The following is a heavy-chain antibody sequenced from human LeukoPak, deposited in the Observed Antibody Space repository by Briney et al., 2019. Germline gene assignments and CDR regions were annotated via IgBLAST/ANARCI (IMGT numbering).Heavy chain of an antibody. V-gene: IGHV1-69*05. CDR2: IIPIFGTA. J-gene: IGHJ3*02. CDR3: ARDLYSSGRYDAFDI. CDR1: GGTFSSYA. Sequence: SVKVSCKASGGTFSSYAISWVRQAPGQGLEWMGRIIPIFGTANYAQKFQGRVTITTDESASTAYMELSSLRSEDTAVYYCARDLYSSGRYDAFDIWGQGTMVTVSS. D-gene: IGHD6-19*01.